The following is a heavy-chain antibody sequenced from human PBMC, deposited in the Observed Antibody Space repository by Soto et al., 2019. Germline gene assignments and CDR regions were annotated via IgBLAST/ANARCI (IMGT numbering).Heavy chain of an antibody. V-gene: IGHV3-9*01. Sequence: EVQLVESGGGLVQPGRSLRLSCAASGFTFDDYAMHWVRQAPGKGLEWVSGISWNSGSIGYADSVKGRFTISRDNAKNSLYLQMNSLRAEDTALYYCAKEHDILTGYPYNGMDVWGQGTTVIVSS. CDR2: ISWNSGSI. CDR3: AKEHDILTGYPYNGMDV. CDR1: GFTFDDYA. J-gene: IGHJ6*02. D-gene: IGHD3-9*01.